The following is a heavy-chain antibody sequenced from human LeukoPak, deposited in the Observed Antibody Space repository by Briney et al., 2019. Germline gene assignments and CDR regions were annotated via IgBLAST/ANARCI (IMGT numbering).Heavy chain of an antibody. CDR1: GGSISSYY. Sequence: SETLSLTCTISGGSISSYYWSWIRQPPGKGLEWIGYIYYTGSTNYSPSLKSRVTISVDTSKNQFSLKLNSVTAADSAVYYCARGGRAYLDHWGQGALVTVSS. CDR2: IYYTGST. V-gene: IGHV4-59*01. CDR3: ARGGRAYLDH. J-gene: IGHJ4*02. D-gene: IGHD3-16*01.